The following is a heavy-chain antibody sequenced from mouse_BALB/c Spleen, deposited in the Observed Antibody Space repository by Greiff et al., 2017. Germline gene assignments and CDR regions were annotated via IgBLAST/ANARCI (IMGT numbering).Heavy chain of an antibody. Sequence: VKLMESGPGLVAPSQSLSITCTVSGFSLTDYGVSWIRQPPGKGLEWLGVIWGGGSTYYNSALKSRLSISKDNSKSQVFLKMNSLQTDDTAMYYCAKHERYGNYVEGAMDYWGQGTSVTVSS. V-gene: IGHV2-6-5*01. CDR1: GFSLTDYG. CDR2: IWGGGST. D-gene: IGHD2-1*01. CDR3: AKHERYGNYVEGAMDY. J-gene: IGHJ4*01.